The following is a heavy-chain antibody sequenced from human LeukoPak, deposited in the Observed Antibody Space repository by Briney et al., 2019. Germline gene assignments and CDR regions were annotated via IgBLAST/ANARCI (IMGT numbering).Heavy chain of an antibody. J-gene: IGHJ6*02. CDR2: IYYSGST. D-gene: IGHD6-13*01. CDR3: ARDVAAAADYYYGMDV. V-gene: IGHV4-39*07. CDR1: GGSISSSSYY. Sequence: PSGTLSLTCTVSGGSISSSSYYWGWIRQPPGKGLEWIGNIYYSGSTNYNPSLKSRVTISVDTSKNQFSLKLSSVTAADTAVYYCARDVAAAADYYYGMDVWGQGTTVTVSS.